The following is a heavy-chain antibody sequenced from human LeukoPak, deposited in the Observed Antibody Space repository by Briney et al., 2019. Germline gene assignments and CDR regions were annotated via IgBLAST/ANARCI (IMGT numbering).Heavy chain of an antibody. D-gene: IGHD5-24*01. Sequence: SETLSLACTVSGGSISSYYWNWIREPPGKGLEWMGYIYYSGSTNYNPSLKSRVTISVDTSKNQFSLKLSSVTAAETAVYYCAREGRYRYGYNEYHSYMDIWGKGTTVTVSS. J-gene: IGHJ6*03. CDR2: IYYSGST. V-gene: IGHV4-59*01. CDR1: GGSISSYY. CDR3: AREGRYRYGYNEYHSYMDI.